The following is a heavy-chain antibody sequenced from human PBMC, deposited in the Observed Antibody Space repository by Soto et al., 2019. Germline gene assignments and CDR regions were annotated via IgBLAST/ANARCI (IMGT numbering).Heavy chain of an antibody. CDR3: ARGQQLVANWLDP. Sequence: PGGSLRLSCAASGFPFSDSYMAWIRQAPGKGLEEIATISSTGSTPYYADSVKGRFTTSRDNAQNSLYLEMNNLRAEDTAVYYCARGQQLVANWLDPWGQGILVTVSS. CDR2: ISSTGSTP. J-gene: IGHJ5*02. CDR1: GFPFSDSY. D-gene: IGHD6-6*01. V-gene: IGHV3-11*01.